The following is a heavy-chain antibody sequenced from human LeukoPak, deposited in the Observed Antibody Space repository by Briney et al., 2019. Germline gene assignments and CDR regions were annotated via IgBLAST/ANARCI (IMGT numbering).Heavy chain of an antibody. D-gene: IGHD3-22*01. CDR2: IQKDGSEK. CDR1: GFTFSNYW. Sequence: GGSLTLSCVASGFTFSNYWMSWVRQAPGKGLEWVANIQKDGSEKHYVASVEGRFTTSRDNAENSLFLQLNSLRVGDTAVYYCVRLWDSSGFFGYWGQGALVTVSS. J-gene: IGHJ4*02. V-gene: IGHV3-7*01. CDR3: VRLWDSSGFFGY.